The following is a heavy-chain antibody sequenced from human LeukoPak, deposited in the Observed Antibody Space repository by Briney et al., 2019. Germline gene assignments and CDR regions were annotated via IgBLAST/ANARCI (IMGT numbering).Heavy chain of an antibody. D-gene: IGHD3-3*01. CDR2: IYYSGST. Sequence: SETLSLTCTVSGGSISSSSYYWGWIRQPPGKGLEWIGSIYYSGSTYYNPSLKSRVTISVDTSKNQFSLKLSSVTAADTAVYYCARLQRLHTFGVVTNWFDPRGQGTLVTVSS. V-gene: IGHV4-39*01. CDR3: ARLQRLHTFGVVTNWFDP. CDR1: GGSISSSSYY. J-gene: IGHJ5*02.